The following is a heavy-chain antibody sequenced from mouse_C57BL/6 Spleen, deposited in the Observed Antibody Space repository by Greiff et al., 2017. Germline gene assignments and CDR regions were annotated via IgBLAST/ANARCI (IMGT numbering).Heavy chain of an antibody. J-gene: IGHJ4*01. CDR1: GYTFTSYW. V-gene: IGHV1-59*01. D-gene: IGHD2-3*01. CDR2: IDPSDSYT. Sequence: QVQLQQPGAELVRPGTSVKLSCKASGYTFTSYWMHWVKQRPGQGLEWIGVIDPSDSYTNYNQKFKGKATLTVDTSSSTAYMQLSSLTSEDSAVYYCARFDGYYGVYYAMDYWGQGTSVTVSS. CDR3: ARFDGYYGVYYAMDY.